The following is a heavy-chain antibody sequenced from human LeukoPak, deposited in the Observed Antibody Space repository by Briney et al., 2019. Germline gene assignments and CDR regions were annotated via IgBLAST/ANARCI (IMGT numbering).Heavy chain of an antibody. V-gene: IGHV4-59*01. J-gene: IGHJ5*02. CDR3: ARVRSGSSWTPDWFDP. Sequence: SETLSLTCTVSGGSIGNYYWGWIRQPPGKGLEWIGYMYNSGSTNYNRSLKSRVTISVDTSNNQFSLKLSSVTAADTAVYYCARVRSGSSWTPDWFDPWGQGTLVTVSS. CDR2: MYNSGST. CDR1: GGSIGNYY. D-gene: IGHD6-13*01.